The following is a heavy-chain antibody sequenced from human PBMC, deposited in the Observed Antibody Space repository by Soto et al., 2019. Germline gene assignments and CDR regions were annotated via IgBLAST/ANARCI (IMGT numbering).Heavy chain of an antibody. CDR1: GYTFTSYD. CDR2: MNPNSGNT. V-gene: IGHV1-8*01. J-gene: IGHJ6*02. CDR3: ARMGVGRGYGVDV. D-gene: IGHD3-16*01. Sequence: QVQLVQSGAEVKKPGASVKVSCKASGYTFTSYDINWVRQATGQGLEWMGWMNPNSGNTGYAQKFQGRVKMTRITSMSTAYMARSSLRSGDTAVCYCARMGVGRGYGVDVWGQGTTVTVSS.